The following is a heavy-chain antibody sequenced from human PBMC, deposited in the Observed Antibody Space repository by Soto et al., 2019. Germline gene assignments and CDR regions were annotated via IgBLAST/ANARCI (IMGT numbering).Heavy chain of an antibody. CDR3: ARDRKRGYSGYDLGFYYYYYMDV. CDR2: ISSSGSTI. J-gene: IGHJ6*03. CDR1: RFTFSDYY. D-gene: IGHD5-12*01. V-gene: IGHV3-11*01. Sequence: PGGSLRLSCAASRFTFSDYYMSWIRQAPGKGLGWVSFISSSGSTIYYADSVKGRFTISRDNAKNSLYLQMNSLRAEDTAVYYCARDRKRGYSGYDLGFYYYYYMDVWGKGTTVTSP.